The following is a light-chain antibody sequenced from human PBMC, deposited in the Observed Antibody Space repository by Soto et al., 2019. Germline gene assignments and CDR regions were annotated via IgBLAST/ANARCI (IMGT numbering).Light chain of an antibody. CDR1: SSDVGAYNY. CDR2: EVS. CDR3: SSYISSSTHV. V-gene: IGLV2-14*01. Sequence: QSALAQPASVSGPPGQSITISCTGTSSDVGAYNYVSWYQQHPGKAPKLMIYEVSNRPSGVSNRFSGSKSGNTASLTISGLQAEDEADYYCSSYISSSTHVFGTGTKVTVL. J-gene: IGLJ1*01.